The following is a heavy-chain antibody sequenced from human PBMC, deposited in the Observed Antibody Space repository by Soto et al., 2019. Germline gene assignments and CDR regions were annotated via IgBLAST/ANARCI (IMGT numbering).Heavy chain of an antibody. CDR1: GFSLSTSGVG. J-gene: IGHJ6*03. Sequence: QITLKESGPTLVKPTQTLTLTCTFSGFSLSTSGVGVGWIRQPPGKALEWLALIYWDDDKRYSPSLKSRLTITKDTSKNQVVLTMTNMDPVDTATYYCAHSMVRGDDHNEYYYYYMDVWGKGTTVTVSS. CDR2: IYWDDDK. V-gene: IGHV2-5*02. CDR3: AHSMVRGDDHNEYYYYYMDV. D-gene: IGHD3-10*01.